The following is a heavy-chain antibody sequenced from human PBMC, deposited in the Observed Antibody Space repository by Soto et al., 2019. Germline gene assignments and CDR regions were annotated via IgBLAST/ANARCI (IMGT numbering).Heavy chain of an antibody. CDR2: ISGSGGST. CDR1: GFTFSDFG. CDR3: AKEPLYSSPSFDI. Sequence: GGSLRLSCEVSGFTFSDFGLDWVRQAPGKGLEWVSAISGSGGSTYYADSVKGRFTISRDNSKNTLYLQMNSLRAEDTAVYYCAKEPLYSSPSFDIWGQGTMVTVSS. J-gene: IGHJ3*02. V-gene: IGHV3-23*01. D-gene: IGHD6-13*01.